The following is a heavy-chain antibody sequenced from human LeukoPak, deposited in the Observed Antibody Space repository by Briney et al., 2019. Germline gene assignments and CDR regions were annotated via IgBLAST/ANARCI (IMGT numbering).Heavy chain of an antibody. CDR2: INPNSGGT. D-gene: IGHD2-2*01. V-gene: IGHV1-2*02. CDR3: ARFLKIVVVPAAAGY. CDR1: GYTFTGYY. Sequence: AASVKVSCKASGYTFTGYYMHWVRQAPGQGLERMGWINPNSGGTNYAQKFQGRVTMTRDTSISTAYMELSRLRSDDTAVYYCARFLKIVVVPAAAGYWGQGTLVTVSS. J-gene: IGHJ4*02.